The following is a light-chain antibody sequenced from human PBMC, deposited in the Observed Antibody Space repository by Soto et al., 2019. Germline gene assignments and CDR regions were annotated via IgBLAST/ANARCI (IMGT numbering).Light chain of an antibody. CDR2: AAS. CDR3: QQSYSTPPEYT. Sequence: DIQMTQSPSSLSASVGDRVTITCRAGQSISTYLNWYQQKPGKAPNLLIYAASNLESGVPSRFSGSGSGTHFTLTIDSLQHGDSATYFCQQSYSTPPEYTFGQGTKLEIK. J-gene: IGKJ2*01. V-gene: IGKV1-39*01. CDR1: QSISTY.